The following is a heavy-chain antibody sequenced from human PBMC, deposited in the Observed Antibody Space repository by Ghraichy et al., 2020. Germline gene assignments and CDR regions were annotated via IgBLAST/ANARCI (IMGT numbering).Heavy chain of an antibody. D-gene: IGHD5-18*01. V-gene: IGHV4-4*07. CDR3: ARERSYVTLYYFDY. Sequence: SETLSLTCTVSGDSISNYYWSWIRQPAGKGLEWIGHIYTSGSTNYNPSLKSRVTMSVDTSRNQFSLKLSSVTAADTAVYYCARERSYVTLYYFDYWGQGTLVTVSS. CDR2: IYTSGST. J-gene: IGHJ4*02. CDR1: GDSISNYY.